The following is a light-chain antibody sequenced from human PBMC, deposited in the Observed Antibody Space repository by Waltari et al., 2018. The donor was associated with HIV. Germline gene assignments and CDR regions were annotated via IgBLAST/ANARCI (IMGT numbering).Light chain of an antibody. CDR1: QSLLHSNGYNY. CDR2: LGS. CDR3: MQALQTPPT. V-gene: IGKV2-28*01. J-gene: IGKJ2*01. Sequence: DLVMTQSPLSLPVTPGEPASISCRSSQSLLHSNGYNYLVWYLQKPGQSPQLLIYLGSDRASGVPDRFSGSGSGTDFTLNISRVEAEDVGVYYCMQALQTPPTFGQGTKLEIK.